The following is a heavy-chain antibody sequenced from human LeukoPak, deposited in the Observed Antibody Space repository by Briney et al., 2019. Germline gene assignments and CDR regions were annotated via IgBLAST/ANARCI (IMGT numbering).Heavy chain of an antibody. Sequence: GRSLRLSCAASGFTFSSYAMHWVRQAPGKGLEWVAVISYDGSNKYYADSVKGRFTISRDNSKNTLYLQMNSLRAEDTAVYYCARGQGIGYYYDSSGIGYFDYWGQGTLDTVSS. CDR1: GFTFSSYA. V-gene: IGHV3-30-3*01. CDR2: ISYDGSNK. D-gene: IGHD3-22*01. J-gene: IGHJ4*02. CDR3: ARGQGIGYYYDSSGIGYFDY.